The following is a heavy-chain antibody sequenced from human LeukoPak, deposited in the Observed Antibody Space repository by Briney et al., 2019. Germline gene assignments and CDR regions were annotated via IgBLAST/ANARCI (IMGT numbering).Heavy chain of an antibody. CDR1: GFTVTSNY. D-gene: IGHD1-26*01. CDR3: ARVLHYGSYYFDY. J-gene: IGHJ4*02. V-gene: IGHV3-66*01. CDR2: IYSGGST. Sequence: GGSLRLSCAASGFTVTSNYMNWVRQAPGKGLEWVSVIYSGGSTYYADSVKGRFTISRDNSKNTLYLQMNSLRAEDTAVYYCARVLHYGSYYFDYWGQGTLVTVSS.